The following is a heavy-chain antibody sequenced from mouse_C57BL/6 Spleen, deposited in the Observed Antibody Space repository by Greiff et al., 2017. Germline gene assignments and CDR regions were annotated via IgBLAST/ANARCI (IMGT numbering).Heavy chain of an antibody. Sequence: AQLQQPGTELLKPGASVKLSCKAPGYTFTSYWMHWVSPRPGQGLEWIGIINPSNGGTNYNEKFKSKATLTVDKSSSTAYMQLSSLPSEDSAVYYCARDSALAYWGQGTLVTVSA. CDR1: GYTFTSYW. D-gene: IGHD6-1*01. CDR3: ARDSALAY. CDR2: INPSNGGT. J-gene: IGHJ3*01. V-gene: IGHV1-53*01.